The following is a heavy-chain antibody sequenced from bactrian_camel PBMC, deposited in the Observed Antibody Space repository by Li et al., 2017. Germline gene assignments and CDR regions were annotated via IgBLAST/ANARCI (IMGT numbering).Heavy chain of an antibody. Sequence: VQLVESGGDSVQPGGSLRLSCVASGASISTTCMAWFRQFPGKEREGVAAVARGDGSSYYAGSAKGRFTISQDNAKNTVYLQMNSLEPEDTAMYYCAAGFPYNWDQEYQYSFWGRGTQVTVS. V-gene: IGHV3S40*01. D-gene: IGHD3*01. CDR3: AAGFPYNWDQEYQYSF. J-gene: IGHJ4*01. CDR1: GASISTTC. CDR2: VARGDGSS.